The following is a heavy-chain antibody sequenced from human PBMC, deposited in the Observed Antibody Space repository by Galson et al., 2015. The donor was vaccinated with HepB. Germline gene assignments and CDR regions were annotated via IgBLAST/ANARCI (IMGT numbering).Heavy chain of an antibody. V-gene: IGHV3-48*02. D-gene: IGHD3-3*01. CDR3: ARGTYYDFWSGYSTPDY. J-gene: IGHJ4*02. CDR2: ISSSSSTI. CDR1: GFTFSSYS. Sequence: LRLSCAASGFTFSSYSMNWVRQAPGKGLEWVSYISSSSSTIYYADSVKGRFTISRDNAKNSLYLQMNSLRDEDTAVYYCARGTYYDFWSGYSTPDYWGQGTLVTVSS.